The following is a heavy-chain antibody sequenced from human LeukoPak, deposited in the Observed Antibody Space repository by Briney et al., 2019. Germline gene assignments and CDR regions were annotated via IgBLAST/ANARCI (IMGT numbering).Heavy chain of an antibody. CDR2: INSDGSRI. V-gene: IGHV3-74*01. J-gene: IGHJ5*02. CDR3: ARDADYGDWGGIDP. CDR1: GFTFSRYW. D-gene: IGHD4-17*01. Sequence: GGPLRLSCAASGFTFSRYWMHWVRQAPGEGLAWVSRINSDGSRIIYADSVKGRFTISRDNAKNTLYLQMNSLRAEDTAVYYCARDADYGDWGGIDPWGQGTLVTVSS.